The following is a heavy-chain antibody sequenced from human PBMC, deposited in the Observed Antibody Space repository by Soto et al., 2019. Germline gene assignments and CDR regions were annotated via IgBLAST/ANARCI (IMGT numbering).Heavy chain of an antibody. J-gene: IGHJ4*02. CDR2: IIPILGIA. CDR1: GGTFSSYT. D-gene: IGHD6-6*01. CDR3: AREGQPVPQFDS. V-gene: IGHV1-69*08. Sequence: QVQLVQSGAEVKKPGSSVKVSCKASGGTFSSYTISWVRQAPGQGLEWMGRIIPILGIANYAQKFQGRVTITADKSTSTAYMELSSLRSEDTAVYYCAREGQPVPQFDSWGQGTLVTVSS.